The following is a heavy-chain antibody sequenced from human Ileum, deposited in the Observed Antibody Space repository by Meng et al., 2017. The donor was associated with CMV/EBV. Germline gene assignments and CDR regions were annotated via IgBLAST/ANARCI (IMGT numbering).Heavy chain of an antibody. J-gene: IGHJ4*02. CDR3: ARASPQRRFLSY. V-gene: IGHV4-34*01. CDR2: INHRGNT. D-gene: IGHD3-3*01. CDR1: GSAFSDYY. Sequence: QGLLHLWGAGLLKPSETLSLMCAVQGSAFSDYYWTWIRQFPGKGLEWIGEINHRGNTNYNPSLKSRVTISIDTSRNQFSLKLTSVTATDKAVYYCARASPQRRFLSYWGQGTLVTVSS.